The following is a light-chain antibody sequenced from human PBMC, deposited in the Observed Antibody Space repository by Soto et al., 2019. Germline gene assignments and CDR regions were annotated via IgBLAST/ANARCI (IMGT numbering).Light chain of an antibody. Sequence: EIVLTQSPATLSLSPGERATLSCGASQSVRSSYLAWYQQKPGLAPRLLIYDASSRATGVPDRFSGSGSGTDFTLTISSLQPEDVATYYCQKYNSAPLALGQGTKLEIK. CDR3: QKYNSAPLA. J-gene: IGKJ2*01. CDR2: DAS. V-gene: IGKV3D-20*01. CDR1: QSVRSSY.